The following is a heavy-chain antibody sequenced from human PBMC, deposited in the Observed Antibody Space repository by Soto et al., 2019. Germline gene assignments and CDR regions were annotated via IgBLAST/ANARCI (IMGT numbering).Heavy chain of an antibody. V-gene: IGHV2-5*02. CDR2: IYWDDDK. CDR3: AHARDYDLLTFDH. J-gene: IGHJ4*02. Sequence: QITLKESGPTLVRPAQTLTLTCDFSGFSLSTYHMGVAWIRQPPGKALEWLALIYWDDDKRYSPSLKDRLAISKDPSSNQVVLTITNMDPGDTATYFCAHARDYDLLTFDHWGPGTLVTVSS. D-gene: IGHD4-17*01. CDR1: GFSLSTYHMG.